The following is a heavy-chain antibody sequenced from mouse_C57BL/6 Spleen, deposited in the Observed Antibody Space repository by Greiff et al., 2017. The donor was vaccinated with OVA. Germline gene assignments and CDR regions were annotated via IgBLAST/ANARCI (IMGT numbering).Heavy chain of an antibody. D-gene: IGHD1-1*01. CDR2: ISYDGSN. Sequence: DVQLQESGPGLVKPSQSLSLTCSVTGYSITSGYYWNWIRQFPGNKLEWMGYISYDGSNNYNPSLKNRISITRDTSKNQFFLKLNSVTTEDTATYYCARDLFITTVVAPDRYFDVWGTGTTVTVSS. CDR1: GYSITSGYY. J-gene: IGHJ1*03. V-gene: IGHV3-6*01. CDR3: ARDLFITTVVAPDRYFDV.